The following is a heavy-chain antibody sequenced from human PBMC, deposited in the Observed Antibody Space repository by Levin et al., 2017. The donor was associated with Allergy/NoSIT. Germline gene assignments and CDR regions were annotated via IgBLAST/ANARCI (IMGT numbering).Heavy chain of an antibody. CDR2: IYPGDSDT. CDR3: ARLVGATQNFDY. D-gene: IGHD1-26*01. CDR1: GYSFTSYW. Sequence: GGSLRLSCKGSGYSFTSYWIGWVRQMPGKGLEWVGIIYPGDSDTRYSPSFQGQVTISADKSISTAYLQWSSLKASDTAMYYCARLVGATQNFDYWGQGTLVTVSS. J-gene: IGHJ4*02. V-gene: IGHV5-51*01.